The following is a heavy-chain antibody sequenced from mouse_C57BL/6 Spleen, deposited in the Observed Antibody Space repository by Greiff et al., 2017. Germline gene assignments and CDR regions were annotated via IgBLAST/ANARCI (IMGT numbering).Heavy chain of an antibody. CDR2: ISGGGGNT. D-gene: IGHD2-10*01. Sequence: EVKLMESGGGLVKPGGSLKLSCAASGFTFSSYTMSWVRQTPEKRLEWVATISGGGGNTYYPDSVKGRFTISRDNAKNTLYLQMSSLRSEDTALYYCARYLLSGDYFDYWGQGTTLTVSS. CDR3: ARYLLSGDYFDY. J-gene: IGHJ2*01. CDR1: GFTFSSYT. V-gene: IGHV5-9*01.